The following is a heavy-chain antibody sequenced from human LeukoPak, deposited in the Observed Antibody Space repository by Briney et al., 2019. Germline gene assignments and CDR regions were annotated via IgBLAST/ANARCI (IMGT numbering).Heavy chain of an antibody. J-gene: IGHJ4*02. V-gene: IGHV4-34*01. CDR1: GGSFSPYY. Sequence: PETLSLTCAVYGGSFSPYYWSWIRQPPGKGLEWIGEINHSGSTNYNPSLKSRVTISVDTSKNQFSLKLSSVTAADTAVYYCARGGFYCGGDCYVDYWGQGTLLTVSS. D-gene: IGHD2-21*02. CDR2: INHSGST. CDR3: ARGGFYCGGDCYVDY.